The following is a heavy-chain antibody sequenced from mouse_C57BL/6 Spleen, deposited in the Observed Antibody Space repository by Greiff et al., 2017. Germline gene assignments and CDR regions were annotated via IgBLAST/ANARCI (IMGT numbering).Heavy chain of an antibody. D-gene: IGHD1-1*01. J-gene: IGHJ1*03. CDR1: GFTFSDYG. CDR3: ARDYYGSSRYFDV. V-gene: IGHV5-17*01. Sequence: EVMLVESGGGLVKPGGSLKLSCAASGFTFSDYGMHWVRQAPEKGLEWVAYISSGSSTIYYADTVTGRFTISRDNAKNTLFLQMTSLRSEDTAMYYCARDYYGSSRYFDVWGTGTTVTVSS. CDR2: ISSGSSTI.